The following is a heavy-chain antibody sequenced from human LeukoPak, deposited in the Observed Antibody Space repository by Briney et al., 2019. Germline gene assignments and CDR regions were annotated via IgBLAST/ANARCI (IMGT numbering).Heavy chain of an antibody. V-gene: IGHV3-30*18. D-gene: IGHD5-12*01. CDR2: ISYDGSNK. CDR3: AKDQRYSGYDLYYFDY. Sequence: GRSLRLSCAASGFTFSSYGMHWVRQAPGKGLEWVAVISYDGSNKYYADSEKGRFTISRDNSKNTLYLQMNSPRAEDTAVYYCAKDQRYSGYDLYYFDYWGQGTLVTVSS. J-gene: IGHJ4*02. CDR1: GFTFSSYG.